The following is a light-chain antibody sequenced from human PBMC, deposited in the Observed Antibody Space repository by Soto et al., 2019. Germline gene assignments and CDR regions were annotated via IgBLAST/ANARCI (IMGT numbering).Light chain of an antibody. CDR1: QSFSTW. CDR3: QQSYSPSWT. CDR2: AAS. Sequence: DIQMTQSPSTLSASVGDRVTITCRASQSFSTWLAWYHQKPGKAPRLLIYAASSLQSDVPTRFSGGGSGTYFALTISSLQPEDFATYYCQQSYSPSWTLGQGTKVDIK. V-gene: IGKV1-39*01. J-gene: IGKJ1*01.